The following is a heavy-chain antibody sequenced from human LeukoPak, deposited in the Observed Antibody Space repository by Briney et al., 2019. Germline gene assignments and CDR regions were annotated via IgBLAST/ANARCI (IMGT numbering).Heavy chain of an antibody. CDR1: GFTFSSYG. V-gene: IGHV3-33*06. CDR3: AKGPPATTVTQFDY. J-gene: IGHJ4*02. D-gene: IGHD4-17*01. Sequence: GRSLRLSCAASGFTFSSYGMHWVRQAPGKGLEWVAVIWYDGSNKYYADSVKGRFTISRDNSKNTLYLQMNSLRAEDTAVYYCAKGPPATTVTQFDYWGQGTLVTVSS. CDR2: IWYDGSNK.